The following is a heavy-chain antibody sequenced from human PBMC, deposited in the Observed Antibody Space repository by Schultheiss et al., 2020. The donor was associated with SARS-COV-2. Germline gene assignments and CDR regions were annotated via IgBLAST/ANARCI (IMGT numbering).Heavy chain of an antibody. CDR3: TRSSGGGFCDY. Sequence: SVKVSCMASGYTFTSYGISWVRQAPGQGLEWMGGIIPIFGTANYAQKFQGRVTITADESTSTAYMELSSLRSEDTAVYYCTRSSGGGFCDYWGQGTRVTVSS. CDR1: GYTFTSYG. CDR2: IIPIFGTA. D-gene: IGHD2-15*01. V-gene: IGHV1-69*13. J-gene: IGHJ4*02.